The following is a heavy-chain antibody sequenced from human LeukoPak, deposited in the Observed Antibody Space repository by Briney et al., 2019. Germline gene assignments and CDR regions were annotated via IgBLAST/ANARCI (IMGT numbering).Heavy chain of an antibody. CDR2: ISSSSSYI. V-gene: IGHV3-21*01. D-gene: IGHD2-2*01. CDR3: ARDSIVVVPAAIDYYYGMDV. CDR1: GFTFSSYS. Sequence: GGSLRLSCAASGFTFSSYSVNWVRQAPGKGLEWVSSISSSSSYIYCADSVKGRFTISRDNAKNSLYLQMNSLRAEDTAVYYCARDSIVVVPAAIDYYYGMDVWGQGTTVTVSS. J-gene: IGHJ6*02.